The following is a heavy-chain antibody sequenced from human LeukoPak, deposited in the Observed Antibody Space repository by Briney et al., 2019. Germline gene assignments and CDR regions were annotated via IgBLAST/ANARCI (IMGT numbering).Heavy chain of an antibody. J-gene: IGHJ4*02. V-gene: IGHV1-69*05. CDR2: IIPIFGTA. Sequence: ASVKVSCKASGGTFSSYAISWVRQAPGQGLEWMGGIIPIFGTANYAQKFQGRVTITTDESTSTAYMELSSLRSEDTAVYYCARSGLGESIFDYWGQGTLVTVSS. CDR1: GGTFSSYA. D-gene: IGHD3-10*01. CDR3: ARSGLGESIFDY.